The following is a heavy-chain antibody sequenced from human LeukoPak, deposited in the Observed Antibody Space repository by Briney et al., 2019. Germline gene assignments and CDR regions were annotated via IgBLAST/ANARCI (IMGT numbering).Heavy chain of an antibody. J-gene: IGHJ4*02. CDR2: ISDHGKSR. V-gene: IGHV3-48*03. Sequence: PGGSLRLSRAASGFIFSNYEMNWVRQTPGKGLEWVSYISDHGKSRNYVDSVKGRFAISRDNAKNSLYLQMNSLRVEDTAVYYCAKGYSSSWYYFDYWGQGTLVTVSS. D-gene: IGHD6-13*01. CDR3: AKGYSSSWYYFDY. CDR1: GFIFSNYE.